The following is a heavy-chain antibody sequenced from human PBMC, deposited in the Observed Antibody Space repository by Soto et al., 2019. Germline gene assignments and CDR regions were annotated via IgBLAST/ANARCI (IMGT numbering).Heavy chain of an antibody. V-gene: IGHV3-74*01. D-gene: IGHD1-26*01. J-gene: IGHJ6*02. Sequence: PGGSLRLSCAVSGSTFSNDWMHWVRQAPGKGLVWVSHINSDGSSTNYADFVKGRFTIARDNAKNTVYLQMNSLRAEDTAVYYCARDRAYCRDVWGQRTTVTVSS. CDR3: ARDRAYCRDV. CDR1: GSTFSNDW. CDR2: INSDGSST.